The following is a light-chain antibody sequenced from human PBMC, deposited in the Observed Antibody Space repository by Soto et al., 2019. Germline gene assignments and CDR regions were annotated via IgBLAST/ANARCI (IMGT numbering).Light chain of an antibody. J-gene: IGKJ5*01. CDR2: VAS. Sequence: DIQMTQSPPSLHGFVGDRVSITYQSSQDIGSNVNWYQQKPGKAPNLLIYVASSLQSEVPSRFSGSGSGTDFTLTITSLQPEDFATYYCQQSYGTPITFGQGTRLEIK. CDR1: QDIGSN. V-gene: IGKV1-39*01. CDR3: QQSYGTPIT.